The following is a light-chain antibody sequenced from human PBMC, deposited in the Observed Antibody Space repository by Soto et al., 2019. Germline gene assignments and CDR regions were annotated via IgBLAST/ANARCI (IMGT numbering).Light chain of an antibody. V-gene: IGKV1-33*01. CDR3: QHYDHVQVT. CDR2: DAY. CDR1: QDIDNY. J-gene: IGKJ5*01. Sequence: DIQMTQSPSCLSASVGDRVTITCQASQDIDNYLNWYQQKPGKAPNLLIYDAYNLETGVTSRFSGGGSGTDFTFTITSLQPEDIATYYCQHYDHVQVTFGQGTRLDIK.